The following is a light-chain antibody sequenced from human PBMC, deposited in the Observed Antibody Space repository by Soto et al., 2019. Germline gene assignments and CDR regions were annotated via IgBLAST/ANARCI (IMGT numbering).Light chain of an antibody. Sequence: DIQMTQSPSTLSASVGDRVTITCRASQTSSNWLAWYQQKPGKDPKLLIYDASSLPSGVPTRFSGSGFGTDFTLTISSLQPGDFATYYCQQYSIYPYTFGQGTALEIK. V-gene: IGKV1-5*01. CDR3: QQYSIYPYT. J-gene: IGKJ2*01. CDR1: QTSSNW. CDR2: DAS.